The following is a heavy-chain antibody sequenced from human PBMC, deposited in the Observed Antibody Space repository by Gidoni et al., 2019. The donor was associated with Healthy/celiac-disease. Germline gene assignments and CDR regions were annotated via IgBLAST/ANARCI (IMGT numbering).Heavy chain of an antibody. D-gene: IGHD3-3*01. CDR2: INHSGST. CDR1: GGSFSCYY. V-gene: IGHV4-34*01. J-gene: IGHJ5*02. CDR3: ARDSRPFWSGYQYNWFDP. Sequence: QVQLQQWGAGLLKPSETLSLTCAVYGGSFSCYYWTWIRRPPGKGLEWIGEINHSGSTNYNPPLKSRVTISVDTSKNQFSLKLSSVTAADTAVYYCARDSRPFWSGYQYNWFDPWGQGTLVTVSS.